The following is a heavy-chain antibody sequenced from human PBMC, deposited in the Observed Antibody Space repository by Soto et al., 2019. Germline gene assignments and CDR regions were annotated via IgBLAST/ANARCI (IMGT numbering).Heavy chain of an antibody. Sequence: SETLSLTCTVSGGSISSYYWSWIRQPPGKGLEWIGYIYYSGSTNYNPSLKSRVTISVDTSKNQFSLKLSSVTAADTAVYYCARLGGYCSGGSCFQHWGQGTLVTVSS. J-gene: IGHJ1*01. CDR3: ARLGGYCSGGSCFQH. D-gene: IGHD2-15*01. CDR1: GGSISSYY. CDR2: IYYSGST. V-gene: IGHV4-59*08.